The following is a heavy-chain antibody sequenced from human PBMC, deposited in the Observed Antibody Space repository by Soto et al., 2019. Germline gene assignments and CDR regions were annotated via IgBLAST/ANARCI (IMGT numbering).Heavy chain of an antibody. CDR2: IYHSGET. CDR1: GGSISRSTYF. J-gene: IGHJ5*02. V-gene: IGHV4-39*01. Sequence: SETLSLTCSVSGGSISRSTYFWGWIRQPPGKGLERIAIIYHSGETHYNPSLKSRVTISVDTVKNQFSLDLTSVTAADTAVYFCARHVPHVDWLDPWGQGTLVTVSS. CDR3: ARHVPHVDWLDP.